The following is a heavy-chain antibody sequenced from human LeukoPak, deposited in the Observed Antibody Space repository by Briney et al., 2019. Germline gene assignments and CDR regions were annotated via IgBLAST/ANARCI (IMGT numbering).Heavy chain of an antibody. CDR3: ASATGVEVAGTTYYYFYYMNV. Sequence: ASVKVSCEASGHTFTGYSIQWVRQAPGQGLEWMGWINPDSGGTNYAQNFQGRVTLTRDTSNSTAYMELSRLRSDDTAVYYCASATGVEVAGTTYYYFYYMNVWGEGTTVTVSS. J-gene: IGHJ6*03. D-gene: IGHD6-19*01. CDR1: GHTFTGYS. CDR2: INPDSGGT. V-gene: IGHV1-2*02.